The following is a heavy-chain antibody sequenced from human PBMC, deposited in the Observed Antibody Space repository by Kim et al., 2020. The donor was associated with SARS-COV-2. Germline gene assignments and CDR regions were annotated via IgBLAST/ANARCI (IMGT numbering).Heavy chain of an antibody. D-gene: IGHD3-3*01. V-gene: IGHV3-11*01. J-gene: IGHJ4*02. CDR3: ARDPPLLDDFWSGYYGPGFDY. CDR1: GFTFSDYY. Sequence: GGSLRLSCAASGFTFSDYYMSWIRQAPGKGLEWVSYISSSGSTIYYADSVKGRFTISRDNAKNSLYLQMNSLRAEDTAVYYCARDPPLLDDFWSGYYGPGFDYWGQGTLVTVSS. CDR2: ISSSGSTI.